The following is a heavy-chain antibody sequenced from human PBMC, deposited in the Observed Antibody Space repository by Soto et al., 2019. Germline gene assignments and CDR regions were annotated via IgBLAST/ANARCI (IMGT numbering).Heavy chain of an antibody. V-gene: IGHV1-18*04. CDR2: ISLHNGDT. J-gene: IGHJ4*02. CDR1: GISYG. D-gene: IGHD2-15*01. Sequence: QVHLVQSGAEVKKPGASVKVSCKAVGISYGISWVRQAPGQGLEWMGWISLHNGDTNNAPNLQGSITMTTDTSTSTTYMELRSLRSDDTAVYYCATDEKDDCSSINCHYFDHWGQGTLVTVSS. CDR3: ATDEKDDCSSINCHYFDH.